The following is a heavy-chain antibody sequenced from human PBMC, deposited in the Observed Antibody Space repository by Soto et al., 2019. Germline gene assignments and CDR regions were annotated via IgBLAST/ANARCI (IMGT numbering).Heavy chain of an antibody. J-gene: IGHJ3*02. V-gene: IGHV1-18*04. D-gene: IGHD3-22*01. CDR2: INAYNGNT. CDR1: GYSFTSYW. Sequence: PGESLKISCKGSGYSFTSYWIGWVRQMPGKGLEWMGWINAYNGNTNYAQKLQGRVTMTTDTSTSTAYMELRSLRSDDTAVYYCARFTSGYTFDLNDAFDIWGQGTMVTVSS. CDR3: ARFTSGYTFDLNDAFDI.